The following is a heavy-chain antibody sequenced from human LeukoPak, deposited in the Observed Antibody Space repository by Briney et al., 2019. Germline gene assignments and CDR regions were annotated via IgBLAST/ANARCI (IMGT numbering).Heavy chain of an antibody. J-gene: IGHJ4*02. CDR3: ARVPGGYSYDFDY. CDR1: GGTLSSYA. V-gene: IGHV1-69*04. CDR2: IIPILGIA. Sequence: SVKVSCKASGGTLSSYAISWVRQAPGQGLEWMGRIIPILGIANYAQKFQGRVTITADKSTSTAYMELSSLRSEDTAVYYCARVPGGYSYDFDYWGQGTLVTVSS. D-gene: IGHD5-18*01.